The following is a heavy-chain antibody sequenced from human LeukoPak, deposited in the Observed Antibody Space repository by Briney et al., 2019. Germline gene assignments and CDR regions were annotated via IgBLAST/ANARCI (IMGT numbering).Heavy chain of an antibody. CDR1: EFTFSSYG. D-gene: IGHD6-19*01. Sequence: PGASLRLSCGASEFTFSSYGVQWVRQARDKGVGGAAINSYDGGKTYYADSVKGRLTISRDYTKNTLYQQMNSLRPENTAGFYCAKPPGYSSGLPSDAFDFWGQGTMVTVSS. CDR3: AKPPGYSSGLPSDAFDF. J-gene: IGHJ3*01. V-gene: IGHV3-30*18. CDR2: NSYDGGKT.